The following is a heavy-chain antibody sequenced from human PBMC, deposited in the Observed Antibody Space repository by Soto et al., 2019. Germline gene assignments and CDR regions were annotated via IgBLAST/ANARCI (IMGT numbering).Heavy chain of an antibody. Sequence: QVQLVQSGAEVKKPGASVKVSCKASGYTFTNYDINWVRQATGQGLEWMGWMNPNSGNTGYAQKFQGRVTMTRDTSITTAYMELSSLTSEDTAVYYCGKERRGSGWFVCSYWGQGILVTVSS. CDR3: GKERRGSGWFVCSY. V-gene: IGHV1-8*01. CDR2: MNPNSGNT. CDR1: GYTFTNYD. J-gene: IGHJ4*02. D-gene: IGHD6-19*01.